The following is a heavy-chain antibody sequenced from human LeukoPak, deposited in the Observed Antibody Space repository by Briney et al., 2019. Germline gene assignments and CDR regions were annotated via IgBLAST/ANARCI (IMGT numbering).Heavy chain of an antibody. CDR1: GGSFSGYY. CDR2: INHSGST. V-gene: IGHV4-34*01. J-gene: IGHJ4*02. D-gene: IGHD3-22*01. CDR3: ARTSIYYDSSGYRY. Sequence: SETLSLTRAFDGGSFSGYYWSWLRQPPGKRLEWSGEINHSGSTNYNPSLKSRVTISVDTSKNQFSLKLSSVTAADTAVYYCARTSIYYDSSGYRYWGQGTLVTVSS.